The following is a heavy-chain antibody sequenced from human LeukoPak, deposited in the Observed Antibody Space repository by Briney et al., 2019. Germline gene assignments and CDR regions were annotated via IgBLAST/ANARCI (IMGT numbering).Heavy chain of an antibody. Sequence: GGSLRLSCAASGFTFSSYAMHWVRQAPGKGLEWVAVTSYDGSNKYYADSVKGRFTISRDKSKNTLYLQTNSLRAEDTAVYYCAKVESITMVRGVITNAPDYWGQGTLVTVSS. J-gene: IGHJ4*02. CDR1: GFTFSSYA. CDR3: AKVESITMVRGVITNAPDY. V-gene: IGHV3-30-3*01. D-gene: IGHD3-10*01. CDR2: TSYDGSNK.